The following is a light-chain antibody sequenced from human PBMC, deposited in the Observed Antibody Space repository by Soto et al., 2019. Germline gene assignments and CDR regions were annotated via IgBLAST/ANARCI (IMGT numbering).Light chain of an antibody. CDR1: QSINIW. CDR3: QEYNSWRGEWT. CDR2: DAS. Sequence: DIQMTQSPSTLSASVVDRVTITFRASQSINIWLAWYQQKAGKAPKLLIYDASTLESGVPSRFSGSGSRTEFTLTISSLQPDDFATYYCQEYNSWRGEWTFGQGTKVDIK. J-gene: IGKJ1*01. V-gene: IGKV1-5*01.